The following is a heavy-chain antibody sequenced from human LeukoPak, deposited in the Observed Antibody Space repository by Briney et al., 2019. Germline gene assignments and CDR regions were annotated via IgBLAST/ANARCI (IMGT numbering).Heavy chain of an antibody. J-gene: IGHJ3*02. D-gene: IGHD3-22*01. Sequence: PSQTLSLTCTVSGGSISSGGYYWSWIRQHPGKGLEWIGYIYYSGSTNYNPSLKSRVTISVDTSKNQFSLKLSSVTAADTAVYYCARDRGYYDSSGYWNDAFDIWGQGTMVTVSS. CDR2: IYYSGST. CDR3: ARDRGYYDSSGYWNDAFDI. CDR1: GGSISSGGYY. V-gene: IGHV4-31*03.